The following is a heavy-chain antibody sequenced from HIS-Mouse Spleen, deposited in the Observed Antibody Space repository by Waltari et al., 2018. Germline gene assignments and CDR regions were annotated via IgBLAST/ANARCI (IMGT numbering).Heavy chain of an antibody. CDR3: ARDGYSGYGHDAFDI. J-gene: IGHJ3*02. CDR1: GGSISSSSYY. Sequence: QLQLQESGPGLVKPSETLSLTCTVSGGSISSSSYYWGGIRQPPGKGLEWIGSIYYGGRPYYNPSLKSRVTISVDTSKNQFSLKLSSVTAADTAVYYCARDGYSGYGHDAFDIWGQGTMVTVSS. CDR2: IYYGGRP. D-gene: IGHD5-12*01. V-gene: IGHV4-39*07.